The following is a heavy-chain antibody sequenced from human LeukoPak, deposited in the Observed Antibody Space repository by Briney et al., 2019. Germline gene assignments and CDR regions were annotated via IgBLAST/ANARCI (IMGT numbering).Heavy chain of an antibody. J-gene: IGHJ4*02. D-gene: IGHD6-19*01. CDR3: ASVPAGERYYFDY. V-gene: IGHV1-69*05. Sequence: SVKVSCKASGGIFSSYAISWVRQAPGQGLEWMGGIIPIFGTANYAQKFQGRVTITTDESTSTAYMELSSLRSEDTAVYYCASVPAGERYYFDYWGQGTLVTVSS. CDR1: GGIFSSYA. CDR2: IIPIFGTA.